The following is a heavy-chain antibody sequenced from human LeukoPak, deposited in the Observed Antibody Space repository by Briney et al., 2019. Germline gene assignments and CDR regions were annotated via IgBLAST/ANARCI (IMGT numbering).Heavy chain of an antibody. D-gene: IGHD5-18*01. CDR3: ARLGGGYSYGYGVDY. CDR2: IYYSGST. CDR1: GGSISSSSYY. V-gene: IGHV4-39*01. J-gene: IGHJ4*02. Sequence: SETLSLTCTVSGGSISSSSYYWGWIRQPPGKGLEWIGSIYYSGSTYYNPSLKSRVTISVDTSKNQFSLKLSSVTAADTAVHYCARLGGGYSYGYGVDYWGQGTLVTVSS.